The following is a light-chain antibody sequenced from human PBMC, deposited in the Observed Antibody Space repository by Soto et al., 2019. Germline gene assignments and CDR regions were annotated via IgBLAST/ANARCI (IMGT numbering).Light chain of an antibody. Sequence: QSVLTQPASGSRTLGQSITISCTGTSSDVGGYNYVSWYQQHPDKAPKLIISEVSDRPSGVSHRFSGSKTGNTASLTISGLLAEDEADYYCSSYAVNRTYVFGSGTKVTVL. V-gene: IGLV2-14*01. CDR2: EVS. J-gene: IGLJ1*01. CDR3: SSYAVNRTYV. CDR1: SSDVGGYNY.